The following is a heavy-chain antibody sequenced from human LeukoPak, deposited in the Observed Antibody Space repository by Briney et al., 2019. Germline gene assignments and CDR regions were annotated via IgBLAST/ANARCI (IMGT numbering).Heavy chain of an antibody. CDR3: ARARAYHYYDGSGYSV. V-gene: IGHV1-2*04. D-gene: IGHD3-22*01. CDR1: GYTFTGYY. J-gene: IGHJ4*02. Sequence: GASVTVSCTASGYTFTGYYMHWVRQAPGQGLEWMGWINPNSGGTNYAQKFQGWVTMTRDTSISTAYMELSRLRSDDTAVYYCARARAYHYYDGSGYSVWGQGTLVTVSS. CDR2: INPNSGGT.